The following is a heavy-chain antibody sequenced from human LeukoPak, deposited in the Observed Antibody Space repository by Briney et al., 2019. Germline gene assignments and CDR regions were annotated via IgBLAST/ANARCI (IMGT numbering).Heavy chain of an antibody. V-gene: IGHV3-48*01. J-gene: IGHJ6*03. CDR1: GFTFSNYS. Sequence: GWSLRLSCAASGFTFSNYSINWVRQAPGKGLEWVSYISSSSSTIYYADSVKGRFTISRDNAKNSLYLQMNSLRAEDTAVYFCARDRYSYGHYYYYMDVWGKGTTVTVSS. D-gene: IGHD5-18*01. CDR3: ARDRYSYGHYYYYMDV. CDR2: ISSSSSTI.